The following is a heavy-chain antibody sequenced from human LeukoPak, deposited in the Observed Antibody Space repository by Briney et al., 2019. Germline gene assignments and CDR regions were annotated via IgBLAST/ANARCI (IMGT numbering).Heavy chain of an antibody. D-gene: IGHD2-2*01. J-gene: IGHJ5*02. CDR1: GGSISSSSYY. CDR2: IYYSGST. Sequence: SETLSLTCTVSGGSISSSSYYWGWIRQPPGKGLEWIGSIYYSGSTYYNPSLKSRVTISVVTSKNQFSLKLSSVTAADTAVYYCARHGLRYCSSTSCYPLNWFDPWGQGTLVTVSS. CDR3: ARHGLRYCSSTSCYPLNWFDP. V-gene: IGHV4-39*01.